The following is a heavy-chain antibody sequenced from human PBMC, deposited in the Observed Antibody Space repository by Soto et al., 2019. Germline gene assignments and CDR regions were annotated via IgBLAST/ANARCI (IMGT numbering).Heavy chain of an antibody. CDR2: ISYDGSNK. D-gene: IGHD3-22*01. J-gene: IGHJ3*02. CDR1: GFTFSSYA. CDR3: ARGTWYYYDSSGYYYGAFDI. Sequence: QVQLVESGGGVVQPGRSLRLSCAASGFTFSSYAMHWVRQAPGKGLEWVAVISYDGSNKYYADSVKGRFTISRDNSKNTLYLQMNSLRAEDTALYYCARGTWYYYDSSGYYYGAFDIWGQGTMVTVSS. V-gene: IGHV3-30-3*01.